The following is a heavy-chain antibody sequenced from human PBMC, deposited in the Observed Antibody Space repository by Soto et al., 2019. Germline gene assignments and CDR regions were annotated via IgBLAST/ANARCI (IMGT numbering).Heavy chain of an antibody. CDR1: GGSISSSSYY. D-gene: IGHD6-19*01. V-gene: IGHV4-39*01. Sequence: QLQLQESGPGLVKPSETLSLTCTVSGGSISSSSYYWGWIRQPPGKGLEWIGSIYYSGSTYYNPSLKSRVTISVDTSKNQFSLKLSSVTAADTAVYYCARHIAVAAYFDYWGQGTLVTVSS. CDR3: ARHIAVAAYFDY. J-gene: IGHJ4*02. CDR2: IYYSGST.